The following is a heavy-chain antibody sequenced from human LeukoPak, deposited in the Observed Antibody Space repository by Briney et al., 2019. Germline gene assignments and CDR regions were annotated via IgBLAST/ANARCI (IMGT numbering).Heavy chain of an antibody. CDR2: INICSTTV. Sequence: GGSLRLSCAASGVTFSNYHMNWVGETPGKGLGWSSYINICSTTVYYAASVEGRFTFSRDNSQITLDLQMNSLRADDTAVYYCARGAAGGTPGFNWYFHLWGRGTLVTVSS. J-gene: IGHJ2*01. CDR3: ARGAAGGTPGFNWYFHL. V-gene: IGHV3-48*01. D-gene: IGHD6-13*01. CDR1: GVTFSNYH.